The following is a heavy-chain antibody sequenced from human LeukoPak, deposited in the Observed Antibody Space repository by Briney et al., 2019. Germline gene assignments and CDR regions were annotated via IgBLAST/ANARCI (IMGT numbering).Heavy chain of an antibody. CDR3: ANDDARGFGEPSPYDY. Sequence: GRSLRLSCVASGFAFSIYGMHWVRQAPGKGMEWVAVISYDGINTHYADSVKGRFTISKDNSKNTLYLQLNTLRPEDTAVYYCANDDARGFGEPSPYDYWGQGTRVIVSS. CDR1: GFAFSIYG. D-gene: IGHD3-10*01. J-gene: IGHJ4*02. V-gene: IGHV3-30*18. CDR2: ISYDGINT.